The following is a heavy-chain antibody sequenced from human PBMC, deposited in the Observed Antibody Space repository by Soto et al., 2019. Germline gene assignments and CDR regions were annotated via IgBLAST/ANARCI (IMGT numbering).Heavy chain of an antibody. CDR3: ASTLKQLDAWSAAAATNFDY. CDR1: GGTFSSYA. D-gene: IGHD6-6*01. CDR2: IIPIFGTA. V-gene: IGHV1-69*13. J-gene: IGHJ4*02. Sequence: SVKVSCKASGGTFSSYAISWVRQAPGQGLEWMGGIIPIFGTANYAQKFQGRVTITADESTSTAYMELSSLRSEDTAVYYCASTLKQLDAWSAAAATNFDYWGQGTLVTVSS.